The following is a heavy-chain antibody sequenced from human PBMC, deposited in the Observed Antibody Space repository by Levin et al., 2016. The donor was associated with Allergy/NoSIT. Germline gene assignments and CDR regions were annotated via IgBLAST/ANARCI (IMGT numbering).Heavy chain of an antibody. CDR2: IWYDGSNK. J-gene: IGHJ4*02. CDR3: ARERGYYGSGSYYPKTEFDY. Sequence: GESLKISCAASGFTFSSYGMHWVRQAPGKGLEWVAVIWYDGSNKYYADSVKGRFTISRDNSKNTLYLQMNSLRAEDTAVYYCARERGYYGSGSYYPKTEFDYWGQGTLVTVSS. CDR1: GFTFSSYG. V-gene: IGHV3-33*01. D-gene: IGHD3-10*01.